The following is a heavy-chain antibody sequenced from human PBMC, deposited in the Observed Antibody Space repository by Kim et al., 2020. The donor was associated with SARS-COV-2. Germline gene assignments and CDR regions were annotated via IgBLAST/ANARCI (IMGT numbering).Heavy chain of an antibody. Sequence: GSLRLSCAASGFTFDDFAMHWVRQAPGKGLEWVSLISGDGGSTYYADSVKGRFTISRDNSKNSLYLQMNSLRTEDTALYYCAKDIGITVAPDAFDIWGQGTMVTVSS. D-gene: IGHD6-19*01. CDR3: AKDIGITVAPDAFDI. J-gene: IGHJ3*02. V-gene: IGHV3-43*02. CDR1: GFTFDDFA. CDR2: ISGDGGST.